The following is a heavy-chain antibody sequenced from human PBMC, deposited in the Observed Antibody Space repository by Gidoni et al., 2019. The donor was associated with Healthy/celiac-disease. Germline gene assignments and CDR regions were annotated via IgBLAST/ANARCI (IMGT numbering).Heavy chain of an antibody. CDR3: ARAGYSGYDYFDLRLDY. Sequence: EVQLVESGGGLVKPGGSLRLSCAASGFTFRSYSMNWVRQAPGKGLEWVSSISSSSSYIYYADSVKGRFTISRDNAKNSLYLQMNSLRAEDTAVYYCARAGYSGYDYFDLRLDYWGQGTLVTVSS. CDR1: GFTFRSYS. CDR2: ISSSSSYI. D-gene: IGHD5-12*01. J-gene: IGHJ4*02. V-gene: IGHV3-21*01.